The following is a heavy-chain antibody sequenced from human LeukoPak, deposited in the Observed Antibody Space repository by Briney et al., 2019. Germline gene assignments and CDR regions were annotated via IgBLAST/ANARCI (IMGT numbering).Heavy chain of an antibody. CDR2: INHSGST. J-gene: IGHJ6*02. Sequence: PSETLSLTCAVYGGSFSGYYWSWLRQPPGKGLEWIGEINHSGSTNYNPSLKSRVTISVDTSKNQFSLKLSSVTAADTAVYYCARGSRQLPQLYYYYYYGMDVWGQGTTVTVSS. CDR1: GGSFSGYY. D-gene: IGHD2-2*01. CDR3: ARGSRQLPQLYYYYYYGMDV. V-gene: IGHV4-34*01.